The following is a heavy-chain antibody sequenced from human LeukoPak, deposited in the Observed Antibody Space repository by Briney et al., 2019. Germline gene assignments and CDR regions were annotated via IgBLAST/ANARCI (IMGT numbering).Heavy chain of an antibody. CDR3: ASDAVTAIRPYFDY. V-gene: IGHV3-21*01. CDR2: ISSSSSYI. CDR1: GFTFSSYS. Sequence: GGSLRLSCAASGFTFSSYSMNWVRQAPGKGLGWVSSISSSSSYIYYADSVKGRFTISRDNAKNSLYLQMNSLRAEDTAVYYCASDAVTAIRPYFDYWGQGTLVTVSS. J-gene: IGHJ4*02. D-gene: IGHD2-21*02.